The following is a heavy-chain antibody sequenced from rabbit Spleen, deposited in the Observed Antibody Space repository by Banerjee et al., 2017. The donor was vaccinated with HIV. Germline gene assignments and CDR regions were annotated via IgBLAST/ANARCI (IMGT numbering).Heavy chain of an antibody. Sequence: QEQLKESGGGLVQPGGSLKLSCTASGSDISSYAISWVRQAPGKGLEWIGDIYPVFGITYFANWVNGRFSISRENAQNTVFLQMTSLTAADTATYFCARDLPGIIGWNFNLWGPGTLVTVS. CDR3: ARDLPGIIGWNFNL. V-gene: IGHV1S47*01. CDR1: GSDISSYA. J-gene: IGHJ4*01. D-gene: IGHD1-1*01. CDR2: IYPVFGIT.